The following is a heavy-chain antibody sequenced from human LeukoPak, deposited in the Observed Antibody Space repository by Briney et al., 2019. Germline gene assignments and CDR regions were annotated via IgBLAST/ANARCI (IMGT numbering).Heavy chain of an antibody. V-gene: IGHV4-61*02. CDR3: AREVVGGDDAFDI. J-gene: IGHJ3*02. CDR1: GGSISSGSYY. D-gene: IGHD2-21*01. CDR2: IYTSGST. Sequence: SETLSLTCTVSGGSISSGSYYWSWIRQPAGKGLEWIGRIYTSGSTNYNPSLKSRVTISVDTSKNQFSLKLSSVTAADTAVYYCAREVVGGDDAFDIWGQGTMVTVSS.